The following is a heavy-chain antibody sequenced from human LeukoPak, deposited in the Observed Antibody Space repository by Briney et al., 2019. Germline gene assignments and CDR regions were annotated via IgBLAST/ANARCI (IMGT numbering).Heavy chain of an antibody. CDR1: GYTFTSYG. CDR3: ARDLVMMYAFDI. Sequence: ASVKVSCKASGYTFTSYGISWVRQAPGQGHEWMGWISAYNGNTNYAQKLQGRVTMTTDTSTSTAYMELRSLRSDDTAVYYCARDLVMMYAFDIWGQGTMVTVSS. D-gene: IGHD2-8*02. J-gene: IGHJ3*02. V-gene: IGHV1-18*01. CDR2: ISAYNGNT.